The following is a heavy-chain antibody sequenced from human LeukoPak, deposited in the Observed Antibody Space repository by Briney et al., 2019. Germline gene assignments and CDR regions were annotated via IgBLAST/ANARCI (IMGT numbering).Heavy chain of an antibody. V-gene: IGHV5-51*01. Sequence: GESLKISCKGSGYSFTNYWIGWVRQLPGKGLEWMGIIYPGDSDTRYSPSFQGQVTISADKSISTAYLQWSSLKASDTAMHYCATCSGGSYNWFDPWGQGTLVTVSS. CDR1: GYSFTNYW. CDR3: ATCSGGSYNWFDP. D-gene: IGHD2-15*01. J-gene: IGHJ5*02. CDR2: IYPGDSDT.